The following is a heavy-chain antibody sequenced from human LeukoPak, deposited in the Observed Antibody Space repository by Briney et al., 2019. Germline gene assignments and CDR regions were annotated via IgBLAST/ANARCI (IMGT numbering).Heavy chain of an antibody. Sequence: ASVTVSCKASEDTFNAYYIHWVRQAPGQGLEWMGWMSPKTGDTNYAQNFQGRVTMTRDTSMTTAYMGLRSLTAGDTAVYYCTRQTYGDHFDFWGRGTLVTVSP. V-gene: IGHV1-2*02. CDR1: EDTFNAYY. D-gene: IGHD4-17*01. J-gene: IGHJ4*02. CDR2: MSPKTGDT. CDR3: TRQTYGDHFDF.